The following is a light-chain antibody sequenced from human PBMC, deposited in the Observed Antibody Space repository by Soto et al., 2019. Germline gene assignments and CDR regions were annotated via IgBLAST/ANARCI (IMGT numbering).Light chain of an antibody. CDR2: LGS. J-gene: IGKJ1*01. CDR1: QSLLHSNGNIY. CDR3: MQAIQAART. Sequence: DIVLTQSPLSLPVTPGEPASISCRSSQSLLHSNGNIYLDWYLQKPGQSPQLLIYLGSLRASGAPDRFSGSGSGTDFTLKSTRVEAEDVGVYYFMQAIQAARTFGLANTVQSK. V-gene: IGKV2-28*01.